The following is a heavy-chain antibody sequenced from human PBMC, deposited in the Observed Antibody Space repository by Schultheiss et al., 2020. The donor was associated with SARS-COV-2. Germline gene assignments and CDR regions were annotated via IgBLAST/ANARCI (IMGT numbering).Heavy chain of an antibody. CDR2: IYTSGST. CDR1: GGSISSGGYY. V-gene: IGHV4-61*02. J-gene: IGHJ4*02. D-gene: IGHD3-10*01. Sequence: SETLSLTCTVSGGSISSGGYYWSWIRQHPGKGLEWIGRIYTSGSTNYNPSLKSRITMSVDTSKNQFSLRLSSVTAADTAVYYCARVLGDSGIYFDYWGQGTLVTVSS. CDR3: ARVLGDSGIYFDY.